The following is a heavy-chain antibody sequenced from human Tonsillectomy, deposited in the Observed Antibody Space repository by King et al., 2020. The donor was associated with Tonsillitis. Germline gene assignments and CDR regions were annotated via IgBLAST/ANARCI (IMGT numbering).Heavy chain of an antibody. Sequence: VQLQESGPGLVKPSETLSLTCTVSRGSISSYYWSWIRQPPGKGLEWIGYIFYSGSTNYNPSLKSRVTISIDTSKGQFSLKLSSVTAADTAVYYCARHAFYDSSGYYTQIDYWGQGTLVTVSS. J-gene: IGHJ4*02. CDR1: RGSISSYY. D-gene: IGHD3-22*01. CDR2: IFYSGST. CDR3: ARHAFYDSSGYYTQIDY. V-gene: IGHV4-59*08.